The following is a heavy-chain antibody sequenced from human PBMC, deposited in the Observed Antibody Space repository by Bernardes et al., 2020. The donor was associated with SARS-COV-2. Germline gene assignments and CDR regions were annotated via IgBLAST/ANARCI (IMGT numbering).Heavy chain of an antibody. CDR2: VNRDGSRL. CDR1: GFTVRVYW. Sequence: GGSLRLSCAASGFTVRVYWMHWVRQAPGKGLEWVARVNRDGSRLTYADSVKGRFTISRDNAKNTLYLQMNSLRAEDTPVYYCAREEGYVLGLSYHYYGMDVWCQGTTVTGS. D-gene: IGHD5-12*01. CDR3: AREEGYVLGLSYHYYGMDV. V-gene: IGHV3-74*03. J-gene: IGHJ6*02.